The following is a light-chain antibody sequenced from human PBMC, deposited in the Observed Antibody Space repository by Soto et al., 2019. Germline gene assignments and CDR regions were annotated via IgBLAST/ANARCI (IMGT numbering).Light chain of an antibody. CDR3: QSYDSSPSGYV. CDR1: SSNIGAGYD. Sequence: QSVLTQPPSVSGAPGQRVTISCTGSSSNIGAGYDVHWYQQLPGTAPKLLIYANSNRPAGVPDRFSASKSGTSASLAITGLQAEDEAYYYCQSYDSSPSGYVFGTGTKVTVL. V-gene: IGLV1-40*01. J-gene: IGLJ1*01. CDR2: ANS.